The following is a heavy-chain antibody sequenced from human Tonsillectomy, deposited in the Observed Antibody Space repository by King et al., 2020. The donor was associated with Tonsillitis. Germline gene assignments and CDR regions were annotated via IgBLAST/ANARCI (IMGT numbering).Heavy chain of an antibody. J-gene: IGHJ5*02. D-gene: IGHD2/OR15-2a*01. V-gene: IGHV3-74*01. CDR3: ARVEIATNWFDP. CDR1: GFTFSSYW. Sequence: EVQLVESGGGLVQPGGSLRLSCAASGFTFSSYWMHWVRQAPGKGLVWVSRINSDGSSTSYADSVKGRFTISRDNAKNTLYLQMNSLRAEDTAVYYCARVEIATNWFDPWGQGTLVTVSS. CDR2: INSDGSST.